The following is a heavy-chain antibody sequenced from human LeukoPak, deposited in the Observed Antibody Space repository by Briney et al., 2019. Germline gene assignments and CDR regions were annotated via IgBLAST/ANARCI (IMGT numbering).Heavy chain of an antibody. CDR2: IIPIFGTA. Sequence: SVKVSCKASGYTFTSYAISWVRQAPGQGLEWMGGIIPIFGTANYAQKFQGRVTITADESTSTAYMELSSLRSEDTAVYYCARGPLLYPRSYYYYYMDVWGKGTTVTVSS. CDR3: ARGPLLYPRSYYYYYMDV. CDR1: GYTFTSYA. V-gene: IGHV1-69*13. D-gene: IGHD2-2*02. J-gene: IGHJ6*03.